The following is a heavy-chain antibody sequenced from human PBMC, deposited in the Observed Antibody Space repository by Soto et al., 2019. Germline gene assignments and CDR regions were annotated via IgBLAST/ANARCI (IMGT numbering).Heavy chain of an antibody. CDR1: GFTFSSYG. D-gene: IGHD5-18*01. J-gene: IGHJ6*02. V-gene: IGHV3-30*03. CDR3: ARSEPATGYSYGYPHGPYYYYGMDV. CDR2: ISYDGSNK. Sequence: PGGSLRLSCAASGFTFSSYGMHWVRQAPGKGLEWVAVISYDGSNKYYADSVKGRFTISRDNSKNTLCLQMNSLRAEDTAVYYCARSEPATGYSYGYPHGPYYYYGMDVWGQGTTVTVSS.